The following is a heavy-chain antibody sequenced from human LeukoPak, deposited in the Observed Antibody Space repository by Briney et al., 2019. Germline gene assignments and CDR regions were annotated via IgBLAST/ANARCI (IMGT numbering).Heavy chain of an antibody. CDR3: AGQDYYGSGSYLDY. D-gene: IGHD3-10*01. J-gene: IGHJ4*02. CDR2: IYYSGTT. V-gene: IGHV4-30-4*08. CDR1: GDSISSGHHY. Sequence: SQTLSLTSTVSGDSISSGHHYWSWIRQPPGKGLECIGYIYYSGTTYYNPSLKSRVNISIDTSKNQFSLKLNSVTAADTAVYYCAGQDYYGSGSYLDYWGQGSLVTVSS.